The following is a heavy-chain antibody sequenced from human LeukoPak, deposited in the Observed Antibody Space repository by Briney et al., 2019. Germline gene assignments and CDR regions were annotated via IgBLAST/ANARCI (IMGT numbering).Heavy chain of an antibody. D-gene: IGHD5-18*01. CDR1: GYTLTELS. V-gene: IGHV1-24*01. J-gene: IGHJ4*02. CDR3: ATGTGYSYLGRY. Sequence: GASVTVSFTVSGYTLTELSMHWVRQAPGKGREWMGGFDPEDGETIYAQKFQGRVTMTEDTSTDTAYMELSSLRSEDTAVYYCATGTGYSYLGRYRGQGTLVTVSS. CDR2: FDPEDGET.